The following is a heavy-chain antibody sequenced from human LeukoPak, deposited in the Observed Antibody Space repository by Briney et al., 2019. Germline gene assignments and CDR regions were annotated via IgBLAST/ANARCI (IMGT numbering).Heavy chain of an antibody. CDR1: GFTFSTYN. J-gene: IGHJ5*02. V-gene: IGHV3-21*01. CDR3: ARGREGIAARWWVEEPRWYFFDP. CDR2: ISGSSSHI. D-gene: IGHD6-6*01. Sequence: GGSLRLSCAASGFTFSTYNMNWVRQAPGKGLEWVSSISGSSSHIYYADSVKGRSTISRDNAKNSLYLQMNSLRADDTAVYYCARGREGIAARWWVEEPRWYFFDPWGQGTPVTVSS.